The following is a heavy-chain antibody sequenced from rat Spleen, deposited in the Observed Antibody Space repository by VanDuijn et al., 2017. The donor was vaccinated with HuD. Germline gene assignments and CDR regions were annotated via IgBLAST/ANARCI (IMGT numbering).Heavy chain of an antibody. V-gene: IGHV3-1*01. Sequence: EVQLQESGPGLVKPSQSLSLTCSVTGYSITSNYWGWIRKFPGNKVEWMGYISYRGSTSYNPSLKIRISITKDTSRNQFFLQLNSVTTEDTATYYCATSPYYWYFDFWGPGTMVTVSS. CDR1: GYSITSNY. CDR3: ATSPYYWYFDF. CDR2: ISYRGST. J-gene: IGHJ1*01.